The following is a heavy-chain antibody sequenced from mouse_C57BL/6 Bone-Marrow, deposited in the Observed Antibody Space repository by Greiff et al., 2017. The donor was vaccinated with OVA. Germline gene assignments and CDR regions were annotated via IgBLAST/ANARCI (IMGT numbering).Heavy chain of an antibody. D-gene: IGHD2-4*01. V-gene: IGHV1-64*01. CDR3: ESGGDYDGAMGY. J-gene: IGHJ4*01. Sequence: VQLQQPGAELVKPGASVKLSCKASGYTFTNYWMPWVKQRPGQGLEWIGMIHPKSGSTNYNEKFKGKATLTADKSSSTAYMHLSSLTTEDSGVEYGESGGDYDGAMGYWDQGTAVTVTS. CDR2: IHPKSGST. CDR1: GYTFTNYW.